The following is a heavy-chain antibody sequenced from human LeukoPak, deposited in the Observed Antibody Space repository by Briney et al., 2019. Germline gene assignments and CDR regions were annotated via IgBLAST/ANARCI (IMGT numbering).Heavy chain of an antibody. CDR3: AKSLTYYHENSDSI. D-gene: IGHD3-22*01. CDR1: GFVVSTDY. V-gene: IGHV3-53*01. Sequence: GGSLRLSCAASGFVVSTDYMTWVRQAPGKGLEWVSVIYKDGRTFYADSVKGRFTISRDNSKNTVYLQMNSLRAEDTAVYYCAKSLTYYHENSDSIWGQGTLVTVSS. CDR2: IYKDGRT. J-gene: IGHJ4*02.